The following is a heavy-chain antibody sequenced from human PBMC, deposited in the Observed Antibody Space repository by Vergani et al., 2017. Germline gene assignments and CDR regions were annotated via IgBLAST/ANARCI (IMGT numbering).Heavy chain of an antibody. CDR2: VDPEDGET. CDR3: ATPQTVTTGGMEV. CDR1: GYTFTDHY. D-gene: IGHD4-17*01. V-gene: IGHV1-69-2*01. Sequence: EVQLVQSGAEVKKPGATMKISCKVSGYTFTDHYMHWVKQAPGKGLEWMGLVDPEDGETIYAEKFKGRVTIAADTSTDTAHLALSSLRSEDTAVYYCATPQTVTTGGMEVCGQGTTVIVSS. J-gene: IGHJ6*02.